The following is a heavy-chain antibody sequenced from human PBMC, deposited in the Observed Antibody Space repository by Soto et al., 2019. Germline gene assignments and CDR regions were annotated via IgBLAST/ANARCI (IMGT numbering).Heavy chain of an antibody. V-gene: IGHV4-34*01. Sequence: PSETLSLTCAVYGGPFSGYYWSWIRQPPGKGLEWIGEINHSGSTNYNPSLKSRVTISVDTSKNQFSLKLSSVTAADTAVYYCARRSVTTGWFDPWGQGTLVTVSS. D-gene: IGHD4-17*01. J-gene: IGHJ5*02. CDR2: INHSGST. CDR1: GGPFSGYY. CDR3: ARRSVTTGWFDP.